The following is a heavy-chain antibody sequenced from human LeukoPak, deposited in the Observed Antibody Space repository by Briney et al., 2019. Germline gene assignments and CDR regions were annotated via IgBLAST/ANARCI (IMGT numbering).Heavy chain of an antibody. CDR2: IYYSGST. CDR1: GGSIRSYY. D-gene: IGHD3-22*01. V-gene: IGHV4-59*12. Sequence: PSETLSLTCTVSGGSIRSYYWSWIRQPPGKGLEWIGYIYYSGSTNYNLSLKSRVTISVDTSKNQFSLKLTSVTAADTAVYYCARAYYDTSGYPGWYFDLWGRGTLVTVSS. J-gene: IGHJ2*01. CDR3: ARAYYDTSGYPGWYFDL.